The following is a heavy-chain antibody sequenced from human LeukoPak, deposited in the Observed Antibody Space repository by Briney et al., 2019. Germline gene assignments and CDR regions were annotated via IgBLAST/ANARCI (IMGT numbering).Heavy chain of an antibody. CDR3: ARVSYYYDSSGYRPYWYFDL. J-gene: IGHJ2*01. CDR2: ISSSGSTI. CDR1: GFTFSDYY. Sequence: PGGSLRLSCAASGFTFSDYYMSWIRQALGKGLEWVSYISSSGSTIYYADSVKGRFTISRDNAKNSLYLQMNSLRAEDTAVYYCARVSYYYDSSGYRPYWYFDLWGRGTLVTVSS. V-gene: IGHV3-11*01. D-gene: IGHD3-22*01.